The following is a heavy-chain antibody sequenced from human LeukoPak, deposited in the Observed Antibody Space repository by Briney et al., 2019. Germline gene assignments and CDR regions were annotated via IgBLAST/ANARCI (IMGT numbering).Heavy chain of an antibody. V-gene: IGHV4-39*01. CDR1: GASISNTDYY. J-gene: IGHJ6*02. Sequence: SETLSLTCTVSGASISNTDYYWAWIRQPPGRGLEWIGNLYYGGSTYYSPSLKSRVTMSIDTSKNQFSLKLSSVTAADTAAYYCARHTFVYGVDVWGQGTTVTVPS. CDR2: LYYGGST. CDR3: ARHTFVYGVDV. D-gene: IGHD2-15*01.